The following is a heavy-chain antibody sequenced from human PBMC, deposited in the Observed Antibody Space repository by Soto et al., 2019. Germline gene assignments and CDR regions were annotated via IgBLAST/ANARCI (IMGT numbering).Heavy chain of an antibody. CDR2: ISYDGSNK. CDR1: GFTFSSYG. CDR3: AKDRLYDSSGYYYSLWVGYYGMDV. Sequence: QVQLVESGGGVVQPGRSLRLSCAASGFTFSSYGLHWVRQAPGKGLGWVAVISYDGSNKYYADSVKGRFTISRDNSKNTLYLQMNSLRAEDTAVYYCAKDRLYDSSGYYYSLWVGYYGMDVWGQGTTVTVSS. V-gene: IGHV3-30*18. D-gene: IGHD3-22*01. J-gene: IGHJ6*02.